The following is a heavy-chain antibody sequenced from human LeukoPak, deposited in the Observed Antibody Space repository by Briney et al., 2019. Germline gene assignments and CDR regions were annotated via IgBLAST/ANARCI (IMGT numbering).Heavy chain of an antibody. V-gene: IGHV1-18*04. D-gene: IGHD6-13*01. Sequence: ASVKVSCKASGYTFTSYYMHWVRQAPGQGLEWMGWISAYNGNTNYAQKLQGRVTMTTDTSTSTAYMELRSLRSDDTAVYYCARGSSSWYGSDYWGQGTLVTVSS. CDR3: ARGSSSWYGSDY. J-gene: IGHJ4*02. CDR2: ISAYNGNT. CDR1: GYTFTSYY.